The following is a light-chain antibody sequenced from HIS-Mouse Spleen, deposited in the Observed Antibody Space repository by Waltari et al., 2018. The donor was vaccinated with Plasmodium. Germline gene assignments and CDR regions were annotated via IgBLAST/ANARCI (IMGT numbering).Light chain of an antibody. CDR2: DAS. Sequence: EIVLTQSPATLSLSPGERATLSCRASQSVSSYLAWYQQKPGQAPRLLLYDASNRATGIPGRFSGSGSGTDFTLTISRLEPEDFAVYYCQQRSNWPSLTCGGGTKVEIK. V-gene: IGKV3-11*01. J-gene: IGKJ4*01. CDR3: QQRSNWPSLT. CDR1: QSVSSY.